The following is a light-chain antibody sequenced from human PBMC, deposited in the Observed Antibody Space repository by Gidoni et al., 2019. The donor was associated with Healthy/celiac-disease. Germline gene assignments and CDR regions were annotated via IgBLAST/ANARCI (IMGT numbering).Light chain of an antibody. CDR3: QQYDNLLT. V-gene: IGKV1-33*01. J-gene: IGKJ2*01. CDR2: DAS. CDR1: QDISNY. Sequence: DIQMPQSPSSLSASVGDRVTITCQASQDISNYLNWYQQKPGKAPKLLIYDASNLETGVPSRFSGSGSGTDFTFTSSSLQPEDIATYYCQQYDNLLTFGQGTKLEIK.